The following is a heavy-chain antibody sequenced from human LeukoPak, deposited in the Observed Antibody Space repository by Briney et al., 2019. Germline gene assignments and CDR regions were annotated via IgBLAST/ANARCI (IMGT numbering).Heavy chain of an antibody. Sequence: SETLSLTCSVSGDSIRSVHYYWGWIRQPSGRGLEWIGSIYDTGSTYYNPSLKSRVTIFVDTSKNQFSLRLTSVTAADTAMYYCARQNHDIGTNWFDPWGQGTLVTVSS. D-gene: IGHD3-9*01. CDR2: IYDTGST. CDR3: ARQNHDIGTNWFDP. V-gene: IGHV4-39*01. J-gene: IGHJ5*02. CDR1: GDSIRSVHYY.